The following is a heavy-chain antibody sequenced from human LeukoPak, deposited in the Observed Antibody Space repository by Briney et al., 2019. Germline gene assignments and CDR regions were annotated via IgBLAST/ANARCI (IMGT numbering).Heavy chain of an antibody. CDR1: GFAFRSYG. J-gene: IGHJ4*02. V-gene: IGHV3-NL1*01. Sequence: PGGSLRLSCAASGFAFRSYGMTWVRQAPGKGLEWVSVIYSGGSTYYADSVKGRFTISRDNSKNTLYLQMNSLRAEDTAVYYCAKALARAFDYWGQGTLVTVSS. CDR2: IYSGGST. CDR3: AKALARAFDY. D-gene: IGHD6-6*01.